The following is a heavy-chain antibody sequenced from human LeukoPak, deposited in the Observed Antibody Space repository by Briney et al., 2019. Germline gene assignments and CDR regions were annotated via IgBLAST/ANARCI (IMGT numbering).Heavy chain of an antibody. D-gene: IGHD3-22*01. J-gene: IGHJ4*02. CDR3: AKDPGLTMIVVEAHPFDY. Sequence: PGGSLRLSCAASGFTFSSYAMSWVRQAPGKGLEWVSAISGSGGSTYYADSVKGRFTISRDNSKNTLYLQMNSLRAEDTAVYYCAKDPGLTMIVVEAHPFDYWGQGTLVTVSS. CDR2: ISGSGGST. CDR1: GFTFSSYA. V-gene: IGHV3-23*01.